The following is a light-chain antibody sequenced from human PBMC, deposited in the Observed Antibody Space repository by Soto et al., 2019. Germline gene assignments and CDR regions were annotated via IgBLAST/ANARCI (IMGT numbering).Light chain of an antibody. CDR3: QQYNTGPPWT. Sequence: VMTQSPATLSVSPGERATLSCRASQSVSSNVAWYQLKPGQAPRLVIYAASTRATDIPATFSGGGSGTEFTPTISSLQSEDFAVYYCQQYNTGPPWTFGQGTRVEIK. CDR1: QSVSSN. J-gene: IGKJ1*01. V-gene: IGKV3-15*01. CDR2: AAS.